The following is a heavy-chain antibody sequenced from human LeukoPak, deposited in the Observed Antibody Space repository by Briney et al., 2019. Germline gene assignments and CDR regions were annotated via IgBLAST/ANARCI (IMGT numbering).Heavy chain of an antibody. Sequence: GASVKVSCKASGYTFTGYYMHWVRQAPGQGLEWMGWINPNSGGTNYAQKFQGRVTMTRDTSISTAYMELSRLRSDDTAVYYCARYPRGKIGYFDSWGQGTLVTVSS. CDR3: ARYPRGKIGYFDS. CDR1: GYTFTGYY. D-gene: IGHD3-10*01. J-gene: IGHJ4*02. CDR2: INPNSGGT. V-gene: IGHV1-2*02.